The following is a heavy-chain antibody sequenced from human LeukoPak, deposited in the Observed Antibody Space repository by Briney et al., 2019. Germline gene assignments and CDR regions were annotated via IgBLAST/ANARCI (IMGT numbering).Heavy chain of an antibody. J-gene: IGHJ5*02. D-gene: IGHD5-18*01. CDR3: ARAGGIQLWRKGNWFDP. CDR1: GFTFSSYA. CDR2: INHSGST. Sequence: PGGSLRLSCAASGFTFSSYAMSWVRQPPGKGLEWIGEINHSGSTNYNPSLKSRVTISVDTSKNQFSLKLSSVTAADTAVYYCARAGGIQLWRKGNWFDPWGQGTLVTVSS. V-gene: IGHV4-34*01.